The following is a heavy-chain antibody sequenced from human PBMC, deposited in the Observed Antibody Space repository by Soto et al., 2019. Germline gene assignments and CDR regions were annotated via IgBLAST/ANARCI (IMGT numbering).Heavy chain of an antibody. V-gene: IGHV1-2*02. J-gene: IGHJ6*02. CDR1: GYTFTCYY. D-gene: IGHD2-15*01. CDR3: AREGGGYCSGGSCYYYGMDV. Sequence: ASVKFSCRASGYTFTCYYMHWVRHAPGQGREWMGWINPNSGGTNYAQWFQGRVTLTRDTSISTAYMELSRLRSDDTAVYYCAREGGGYCSGGSCYYYGMDVWGQGTTVTVSS. CDR2: INPNSGGT.